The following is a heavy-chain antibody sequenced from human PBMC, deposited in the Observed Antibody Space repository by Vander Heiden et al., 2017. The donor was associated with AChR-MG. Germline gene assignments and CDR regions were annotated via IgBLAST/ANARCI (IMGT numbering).Heavy chain of an antibody. J-gene: IGHJ1*01. Sequence: DVHLVESGGGLVKPGGSLRLSCAVSGFPFKDAWMNWVRQAPGKGLEWIGRIKSNSDGAITDHAAPVKGRFTISRDDAKNTLYLQMERLKTEDTGVYYCATLSLWNYVLETWGQGSLVTVSS. CDR3: ATLSLWNYVLET. CDR1: GFPFKDAW. CDR2: IKSNSDGAIT. D-gene: IGHD1-7*01. V-gene: IGHV3-15*01.